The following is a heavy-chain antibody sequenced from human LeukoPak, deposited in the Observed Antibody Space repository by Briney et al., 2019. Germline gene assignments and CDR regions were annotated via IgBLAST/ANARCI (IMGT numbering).Heavy chain of an antibody. CDR1: GGSISSSSYY. CDR3: ANGGRDYDFWSGYYTIDY. CDR2: IYHSGCT. J-gene: IGHJ4*02. Sequence: SETLSLTCTVSGGSISSSSYYWDWIRQPPGKGLEWIGGIYHSGCTNYNPSLKSRVTISVDKSKNQFPLKMSYVTAADTAVYYCANGGRDYDFWSGYYTIDYWGQGTLVTVSS. V-gene: IGHV4-39*06. D-gene: IGHD3-3*01.